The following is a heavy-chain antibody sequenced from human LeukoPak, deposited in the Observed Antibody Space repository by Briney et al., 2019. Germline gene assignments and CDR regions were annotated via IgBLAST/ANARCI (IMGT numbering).Heavy chain of an antibody. CDR3: AKGGIQLWLSFDY. D-gene: IGHD5-18*01. CDR1: GFTFSSYA. CDR2: TSGSGGST. Sequence: SGGSLRLSCAASGFTFSSYAMSWVRQAPGKGLEWVSATSGSGGSTYYADSVKGRFTISRDNSKNTLYLQMNSLRADDTAVYYCAKGGIQLWLSFDYWGQGTLVTVSS. V-gene: IGHV3-23*01. J-gene: IGHJ4*02.